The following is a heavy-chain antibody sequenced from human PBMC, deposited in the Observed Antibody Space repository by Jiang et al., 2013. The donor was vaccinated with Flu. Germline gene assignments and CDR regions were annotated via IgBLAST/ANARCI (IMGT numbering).Heavy chain of an antibody. Sequence: GAEVKKPGASVKVSCKASGYTFTGYYMHWVRQAPGQGLEWMGWINPNSGGTNYAQKFQGWVTMTRDTSISTAYMELSRLRSDDTAVYYCARSPYGDYYWFDPWGQGTLVTVSS. CDR3: ARSPYGDYYWFDP. CDR1: GYTFTGYY. D-gene: IGHD4-17*01. J-gene: IGHJ5*02. V-gene: IGHV1-2*04. CDR2: INPNSGGT.